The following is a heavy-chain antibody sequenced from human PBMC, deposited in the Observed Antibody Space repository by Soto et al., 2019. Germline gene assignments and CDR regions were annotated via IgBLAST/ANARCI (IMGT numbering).Heavy chain of an antibody. CDR1: GFTFSSYG. CDR3: GKEHRIDKGEYVNCFDP. D-gene: IGHD2-2*01. Sequence: QVQLVESGGGVVQPGRSLRLSCAASGFTFSSYGMHWVRQAPGKGLEWVAVISYDGSNKYYADSVKGRSTISRDNSKNTVFMKMNSPSAEDTAVYYGGKEHRIDKGEYVNCFDPWGQGTVVTGSS. V-gene: IGHV3-30*18. J-gene: IGHJ5*02. CDR2: ISYDGSNK.